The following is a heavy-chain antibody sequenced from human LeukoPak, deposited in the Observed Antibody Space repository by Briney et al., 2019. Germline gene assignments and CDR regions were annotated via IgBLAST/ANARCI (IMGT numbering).Heavy chain of an antibody. Sequence: SETLSLTCTVSGGSTSSYSYYWGWIRQPPGEGLEWIGSMSHSGTTYYSPSLKGRVTMSVDTSKNQFSLRLYSATAADTAVYYCARHCDLLTAYRAPLAYWGQGTLVTVSS. V-gene: IGHV4-39*01. CDR2: MSHSGTT. CDR1: GGSTSSYSYY. D-gene: IGHD3-9*01. CDR3: ARHCDLLTAYRAPLAY. J-gene: IGHJ4*02.